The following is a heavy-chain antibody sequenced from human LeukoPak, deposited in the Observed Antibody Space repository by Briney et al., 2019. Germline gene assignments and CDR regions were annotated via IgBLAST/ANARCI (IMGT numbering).Heavy chain of an antibody. D-gene: IGHD2-2*01. CDR1: GGSNSSYY. Sequence: SETLSLTCTVSGGSNSSYYWSWIRQPAGKGLEWIGRIYTSGSTNYNPSLKSRVTISVDTSKNQFSLKLSSVTAADTAVYYCARDLCSSTSCYYAARSDVFDIWGQGTMVTVSS. CDR2: IYTSGST. J-gene: IGHJ3*02. CDR3: ARDLCSSTSCYYAARSDVFDI. V-gene: IGHV4-4*07.